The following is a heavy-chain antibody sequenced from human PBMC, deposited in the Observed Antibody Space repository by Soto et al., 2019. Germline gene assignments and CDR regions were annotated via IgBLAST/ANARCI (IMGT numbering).Heavy chain of an antibody. Sequence: VQMVQSGAEVRRPGASVKISCKASGYSFTNYYIHWVRQAPGQGLEWMGTVNPSDGNTVYAQSFPGRVTMTRDTSANTVYMDLAGLRSEDAAVYFCARDRLDSRSGYDAFDIWGQGTMVNVSS. CDR1: GYSFTNYY. D-gene: IGHD3-3*01. V-gene: IGHV1-46*01. CDR2: VNPSDGNT. CDR3: ARDRLDSRSGYDAFDI. J-gene: IGHJ3*02.